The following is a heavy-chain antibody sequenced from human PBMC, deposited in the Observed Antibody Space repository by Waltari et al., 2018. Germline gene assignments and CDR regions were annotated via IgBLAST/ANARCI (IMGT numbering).Heavy chain of an antibody. Sequence: QVQLQESGPGLVKPSETLSLTCTVSGGSISSYYWSWLRQPPGKGLEWIGYIYYSGSTNYNPSLKSRVTISVDTSKNQFSLKLSSVTAADTAVYYCARGWSGYPDNWFDPWGQGTLVTVSS. CDR1: GGSISSYY. D-gene: IGHD3-3*01. J-gene: IGHJ5*02. CDR2: IYYSGST. V-gene: IGHV4-59*01. CDR3: ARGWSGYPDNWFDP.